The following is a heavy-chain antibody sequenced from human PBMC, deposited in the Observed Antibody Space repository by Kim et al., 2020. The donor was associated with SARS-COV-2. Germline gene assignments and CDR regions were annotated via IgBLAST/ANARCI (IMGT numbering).Heavy chain of an antibody. V-gene: IGHV4-34*01. Sequence: SETLSLTCAVYGGSFSGYYWSWIRQPPGKGLEWIGEINYSGSTNYNPSLKSRVTISVDTSKNQFSLKLSSVTAADTAVYYCAQGGAAADKASPGSLRFDPWGQGTLVTVSS. CDR3: AQGGAAADKASPGSLRFDP. D-gene: IGHD6-13*01. J-gene: IGHJ5*02. CDR2: INYSGST. CDR1: GGSFSGYY.